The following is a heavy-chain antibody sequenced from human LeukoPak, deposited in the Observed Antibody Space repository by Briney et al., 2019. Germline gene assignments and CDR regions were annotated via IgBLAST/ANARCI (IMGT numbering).Heavy chain of an antibody. CDR1: GYTFTSYY. CDR3: ARAVPQYQLLLSWFDP. CDR2: INPSGGST. D-gene: IGHD2-2*01. Sequence: ASVKVSCKASGYTFTSYYMHWVRQAPGQGLEWMGIINPSGGSTSYAQKSQSRVTMTRDTSTSTVYMELSSLRSEDTAVYYCARAVPQYQLLLSWFDPWGQGTLVTVSS. J-gene: IGHJ5*02. V-gene: IGHV1-46*03.